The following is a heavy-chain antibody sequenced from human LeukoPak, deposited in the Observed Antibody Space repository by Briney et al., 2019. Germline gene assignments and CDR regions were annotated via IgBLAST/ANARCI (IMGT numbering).Heavy chain of an antibody. D-gene: IGHD2-2*01. CDR2: ISSSGTTI. CDR3: ARRYCSSTSCLIDY. V-gene: IGHV3-48*03. Sequence: GSLRLSCAASRFTPSSYEMNWVRPAPGKGLEWVSYISSSGTTIYYADSVKGRFTISRDNAKNSLYLQMNSLRAEDTAVYYCARRYCSSTSCLIDYWGQGTLVTVSS. J-gene: IGHJ4*02. CDR1: RFTPSSYE.